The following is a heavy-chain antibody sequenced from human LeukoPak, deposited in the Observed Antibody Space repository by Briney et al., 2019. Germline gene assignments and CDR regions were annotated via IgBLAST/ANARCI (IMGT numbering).Heavy chain of an antibody. D-gene: IGHD3-9*01. J-gene: IGHJ6*03. Sequence: GASVKVSCKASGYTFTGYYMHWVRQAPGQGLEWMGWINPNSGGTNYAQKFQGRVTMTRDTSISTAYMELSRLRSDDTAVYYCARVPYYDTPYMDVWGKGTTVTVSS. CDR3: ARVPYYDTPYMDV. CDR2: INPNSGGT. CDR1: GYTFTGYY. V-gene: IGHV1-2*02.